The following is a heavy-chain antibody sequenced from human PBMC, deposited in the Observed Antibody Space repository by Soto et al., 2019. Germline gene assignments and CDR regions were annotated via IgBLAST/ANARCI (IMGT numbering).Heavy chain of an antibody. CDR2: IHPGDSDT. V-gene: IGHV5-51*01. J-gene: IGHJ6*02. D-gene: IGHD3-10*01. Sequence: PGESLKISCKGSGYSFTSYWIGWVRQMPGKGLEWMGIIHPGDSDTRYSPSFQGQVTISADKSISTAYLQWSSLKASDTAMYYCARHPVYGSGSYYNVQNYYYYGMDVWGQGTTVTVSS. CDR3: ARHPVYGSGSYYNVQNYYYYGMDV. CDR1: GYSFTSYW.